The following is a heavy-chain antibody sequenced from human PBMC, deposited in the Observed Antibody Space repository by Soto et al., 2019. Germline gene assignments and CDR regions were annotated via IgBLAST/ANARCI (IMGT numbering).Heavy chain of an antibody. CDR1: GGTFSSYA. J-gene: IGHJ6*02. D-gene: IGHD3-3*01. CDR3: ARKTMGVEYYSGMDV. Sequence: QVQLVQSGAEVKKPGSSVKVSCKASGGTFSSYAINWVRQAPGQGLEWMGGIIPIFGTANFARKFQVRVTITADESTSIAYMELSSLRSEDTAVYYCARKTMGVEYYSGMDVWGQGTTVTVSS. V-gene: IGHV1-69*12. CDR2: IIPIFGTA.